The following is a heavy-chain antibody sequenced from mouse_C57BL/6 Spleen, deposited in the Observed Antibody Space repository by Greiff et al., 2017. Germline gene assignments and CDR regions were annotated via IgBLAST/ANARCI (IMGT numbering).Heavy chain of an antibody. Sequence: EVQLQQSGPELVKPGASVKIPCKASGYTFTDYNMDWVKQSHGKSLEWIGDINPNNGGTIYNQKFKGKATLTVDKSSSTADMELRSLTSEDTAVYYCARRGLYGYDDYAMDYWGQGTSVTVSS. D-gene: IGHD2-2*01. CDR2: INPNNGGT. J-gene: IGHJ4*01. CDR3: ARRGLYGYDDYAMDY. CDR1: GYTFTDYN. V-gene: IGHV1-18*01.